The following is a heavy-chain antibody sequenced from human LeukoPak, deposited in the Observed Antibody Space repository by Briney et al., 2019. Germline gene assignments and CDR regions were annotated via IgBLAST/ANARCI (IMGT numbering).Heavy chain of an antibody. CDR3: AGASYCSGGSSYPDY. Sequence: AASVNVSCKASGYTFTSYSISWVRQAPGQGLEWMGWISAYNGNTIYAQKVKGRVTMTTDTSTSTAYMELRSLKSDDTAVYYCAGASYCSGGSSYPDYWGQGTLVTVSS. D-gene: IGHD2-15*01. CDR2: ISAYNGNT. CDR1: GYTFTSYS. V-gene: IGHV1-18*01. J-gene: IGHJ4*02.